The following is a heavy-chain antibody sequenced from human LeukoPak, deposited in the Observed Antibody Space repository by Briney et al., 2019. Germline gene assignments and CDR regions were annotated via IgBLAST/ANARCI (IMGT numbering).Heavy chain of an antibody. Sequence: SETLSLTCTVSGASISGSSYFWGWIRQPPGKRLEWIGSIYYSGSTYYNPSLKSRVTTSVDTSMNQFSLKLSSATAADTAIYYCARHGGTGIRNVDYWGQGILVTVSS. D-gene: IGHD3-16*01. J-gene: IGHJ4*02. V-gene: IGHV4-39*01. CDR1: GASISGSSYF. CDR3: ARHGGTGIRNVDY. CDR2: IYYSGST.